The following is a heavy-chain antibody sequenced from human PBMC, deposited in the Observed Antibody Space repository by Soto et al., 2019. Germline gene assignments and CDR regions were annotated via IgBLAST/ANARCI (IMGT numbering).Heavy chain of an antibody. CDR2: IYPTGTT. CDR1: DGSISSGGYS. D-gene: IGHD3-16*01. J-gene: IGHJ6*02. CDR3: ARAPPGPAPRWGV. Sequence: PSETLSLTCTVSDGSISSGGYSWSWIRQPPGKGLEWIGYIYPTGTTYYNPSLKNRVTISIDTSQNQFSLQLTSMTAADTAVYYCARAPPGPAPRWGVWGHGTTVTVSS. V-gene: IGHV4-30-2*01.